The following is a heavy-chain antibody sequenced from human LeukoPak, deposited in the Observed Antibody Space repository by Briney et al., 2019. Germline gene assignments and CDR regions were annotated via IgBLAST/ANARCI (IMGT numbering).Heavy chain of an antibody. V-gene: IGHV1-2*02. Sequence: GASVKVSCKASGYTFTGYYMHWVRQAPGQGLEWMGWINPNSGGTNYAQKFQGRVTMTRDTSISTAYMELSRLRFDDTAVYYCARDLSGWYKDAFDIWGQGTMVTVSS. CDR1: GYTFTGYY. CDR2: INPNSGGT. CDR3: ARDLSGWYKDAFDI. J-gene: IGHJ3*02. D-gene: IGHD6-19*01.